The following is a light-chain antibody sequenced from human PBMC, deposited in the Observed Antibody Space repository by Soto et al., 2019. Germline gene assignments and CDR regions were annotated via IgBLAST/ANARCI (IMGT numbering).Light chain of an antibody. V-gene: IGKV1-39*01. CDR1: QSISSY. CDR3: QQRYSTLT. CDR2: AAS. J-gene: IGKJ4*01. Sequence: DIQMTQSPSSLSASVGDRVTITCRASQSISSYLNWYQQKPGKAPKLLIYAASSLQSGGPSSFSGSGSGPDFTLPISSLQPEDFATYYCQQRYSTLTFGGGTKVEI.